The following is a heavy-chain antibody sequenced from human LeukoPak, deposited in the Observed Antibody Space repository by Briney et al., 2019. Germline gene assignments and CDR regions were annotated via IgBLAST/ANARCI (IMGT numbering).Heavy chain of an antibody. J-gene: IGHJ4*02. CDR2: IDPSDSYT. CDR1: GYSFTSYW. CDR3: ARHTDDYNPPGVDY. D-gene: IGHD3-10*01. Sequence: GESLKISCKGSGYSFTSYWISWVRQMPGKGLGWMGRIDPSDSYTNYSPSFQGHVTISADKSISTAYLQWSSLKASDTAMYYCARHTDDYNPPGVDYWGQGTLVTVSS. V-gene: IGHV5-10-1*01.